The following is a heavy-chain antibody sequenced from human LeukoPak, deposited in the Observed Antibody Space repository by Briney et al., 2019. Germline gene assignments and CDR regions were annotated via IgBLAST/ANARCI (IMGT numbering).Heavy chain of an antibody. J-gene: IGHJ4*02. CDR1: GFTFSSYG. CDR3: ARDREMATTGIDY. D-gene: IGHD5-24*01. V-gene: IGHV3-33*01. Sequence: GGSLRLSCAASGFTFSSYGMHWVRRAPGKGLEWVAVIWYDGSNKYYADSVKGRFTISRDNSKNTLYPQMNSLRAEDTAVYYCARDREMATTGIDYWGQGTLVTVSS. CDR2: IWYDGSNK.